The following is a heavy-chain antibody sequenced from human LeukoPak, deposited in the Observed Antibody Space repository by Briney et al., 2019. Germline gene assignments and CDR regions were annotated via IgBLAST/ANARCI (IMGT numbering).Heavy chain of an antibody. CDR1: GFTFSSYS. V-gene: IGHV3-48*01. J-gene: IGHJ4*02. Sequence: GGSLRLSCAASGFTFSSYSMNWVRQAPGKGLEWVSYISSSSSTIYYADSVKGRFTISRDNAKNSLYLQRNSLRAEDTAVYYCARVLHNRTYDGSTYYGYWGQGTLVTVSS. CDR3: ARVLHNRTYDGSTYYGY. CDR2: ISSSSSTI. D-gene: IGHD3-22*01.